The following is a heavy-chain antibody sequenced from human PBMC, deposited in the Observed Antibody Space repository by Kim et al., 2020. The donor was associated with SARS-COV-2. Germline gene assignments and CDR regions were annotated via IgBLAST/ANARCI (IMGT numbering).Heavy chain of an antibody. CDR1: GFTFSSYG. J-gene: IGHJ4*02. CDR2: IWYDGSNK. Sequence: GGSLRLSCAASGFTFSSYGMHWVRQAPGKGLEWVAVIWYDGSNKYYADSVKGRFTISRDNSKNTLYLQMNSLRAEDTAVYYCARDGPDCSGGSCYQDYWGQGTLVTVSS. V-gene: IGHV3-33*01. CDR3: ARDGPDCSGGSCYQDY. D-gene: IGHD2-15*01.